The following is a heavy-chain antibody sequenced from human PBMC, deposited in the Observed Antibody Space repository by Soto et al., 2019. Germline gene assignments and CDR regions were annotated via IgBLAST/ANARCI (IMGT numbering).Heavy chain of an antibody. CDR3: ARSGQVGGTDYFDY. D-gene: IGHD1-26*01. CDR1: GGSISSSSYY. V-gene: IGHV4-39*02. J-gene: IGHJ4*02. Sequence: QLQLQESGPGLVKSSETLSLTCNVAGGSISSSSYYWGWIRQPPGKGLEGIGSIYYNGNTYDNPPRRTRATMSVDTFENHFSLKLSSVPAADTAVYYCARSGQVGGTDYFDYWGQGTLVTVSS. CDR2: IYYNGNT.